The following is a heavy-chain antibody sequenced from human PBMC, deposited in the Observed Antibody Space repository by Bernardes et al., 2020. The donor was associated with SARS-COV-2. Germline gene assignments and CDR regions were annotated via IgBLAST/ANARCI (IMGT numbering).Heavy chain of an antibody. CDR2: ISPYNGNT. CDR3: ARDWGIVVVPAAIPGRY. D-gene: IGHD2-2*02. Sequence: ASVKVSCKASGYTFTSYGISWVRQAPGQGLEWMGWISPYNGNTNYAQKLQGRVTMTTDTSTSTAYMELRSLRSDDTAVYYCARDWGIVVVPAAIPGRYWGQGTLVTVSS. J-gene: IGHJ4*02. V-gene: IGHV1-18*01. CDR1: GYTFTSYG.